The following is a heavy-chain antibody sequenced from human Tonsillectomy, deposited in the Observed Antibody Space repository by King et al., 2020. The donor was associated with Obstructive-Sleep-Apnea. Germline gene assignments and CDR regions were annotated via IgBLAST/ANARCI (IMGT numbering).Heavy chain of an antibody. J-gene: IGHJ4*02. CDR3: ARDLGGQWEQTIEGFDY. CDR1: GFPFSRYS. D-gene: IGHD1-26*01. V-gene: IGHV3-21*01. Sequence: VQLVESGGGLVKPGGSLRLSCAASGFPFSRYSMNWVRQAPGKGLEWVSSISSSSHYISYADSVKGRFTISRDNAKNSLYLQMNSLRDEDTAVYYCARDLGGQWEQTIEGFDYWGQGTLVTVSS. CDR2: ISSSSHYI.